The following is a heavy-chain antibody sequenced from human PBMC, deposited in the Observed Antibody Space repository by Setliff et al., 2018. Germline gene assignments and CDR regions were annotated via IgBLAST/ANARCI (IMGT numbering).Heavy chain of an antibody. J-gene: IGHJ4*02. V-gene: IGHV4-38-2*01. CDR2: IYQSGST. CDR3: TKSKWLYDSYYFES. Sequence: PSQTLSLTCLVSDDVIRGGHYWGWVRQPPGKGLEWIGDIYQSGSTHHNPSLKSRVTLSVDTAKNQYSVKLTSVTAADTAVYYCTKSKWLYDSYYFESWGPGKLVTVSS. D-gene: IGHD3-22*01. CDR1: DDVIRGGHY.